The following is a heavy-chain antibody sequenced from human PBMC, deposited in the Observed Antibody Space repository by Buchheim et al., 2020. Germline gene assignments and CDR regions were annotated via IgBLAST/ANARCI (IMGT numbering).Heavy chain of an antibody. CDR3: AKSITGSTWAYDY. CDR1: NFIFRNYA. J-gene: IGHJ4*02. Sequence: EVQLLESGGGWEQPGGSLRLSCAASNFIFRNYAMSWVRQAPGKGLEWVSSIGGSGPTTWYADSVKGRFTIPRNNSENTVYLQVNSLRAEDTAVYYCAKSITGSTWAYDYWGQG. CDR2: IGGSGPTT. D-gene: IGHD1-7*01. V-gene: IGHV3-23*01.